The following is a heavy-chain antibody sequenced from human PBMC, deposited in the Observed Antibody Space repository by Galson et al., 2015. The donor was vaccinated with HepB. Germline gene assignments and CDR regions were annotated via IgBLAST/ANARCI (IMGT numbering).Heavy chain of an antibody. CDR1: GVSISSGGYY. J-gene: IGHJ5*02. CDR3: ARSGYTAYDYGMAGVEVTSSNWFDP. Sequence: LSLTCEVSGVSISSGGYYWSWIRQPPGKGLEWLGFIYDSGSTYYNPSLKSRVTISVDTSKNQVSLKVASVTAADTAVYYCARSGYTAYDYGMAGVEVTSSNWFDPWGQGTLVTVSS. CDR2: IYDSGST. D-gene: IGHD5-12*01. V-gene: IGHV4-30-4*01.